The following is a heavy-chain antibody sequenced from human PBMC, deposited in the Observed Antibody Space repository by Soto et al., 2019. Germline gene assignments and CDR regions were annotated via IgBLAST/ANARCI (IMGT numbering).Heavy chain of an antibody. D-gene: IGHD6-13*01. J-gene: IGHJ5*02. CDR2: ISASGHSP. Sequence: EVKLLESGGGLVQPGGSLRLSCAASGFTFSNYAMNWVRHAPGKGLEWVSRISASGHSPDYADSVKGRFTTSRDNPKNTLFVQMNSLTLEDTAVFICAKDIGWGSRAFAHWGQGIVVPVSS. V-gene: IGHV3-23*01. CDR3: AKDIGWGSRAFAH. CDR1: GFTFSNYA.